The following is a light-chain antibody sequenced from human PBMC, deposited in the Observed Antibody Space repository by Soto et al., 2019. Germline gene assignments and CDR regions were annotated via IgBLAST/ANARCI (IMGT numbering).Light chain of an antibody. Sequence: EIVLTQSPATLSLSPGERATLSCRASQSVSSYLAWYQQKPGQAPRLLIYDASNRATGIPARFSGSGSWTDFTLTISSLEPEAFAFYYCQQRSNWPYTFGQGTKLEIK. CDR3: QQRSNWPYT. J-gene: IGKJ2*01. CDR2: DAS. V-gene: IGKV3-11*01. CDR1: QSVSSY.